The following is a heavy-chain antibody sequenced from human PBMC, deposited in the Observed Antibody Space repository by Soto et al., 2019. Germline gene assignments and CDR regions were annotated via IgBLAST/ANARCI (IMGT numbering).Heavy chain of an antibody. CDR3: ALHVNYDYIWGSYPENWFDP. CDR2: IYHSGST. Sequence: QVQLQESGPGLVKPSGTLSLTCAVSSGSISSSNWWSWVRQPPGKGLEWIGEIYHSGSTNYNPSLTSRVTISVDKSKNQFSLKLSSVTAADTAVYYCALHVNYDYIWGSYPENWFDPWGQGTLVTVSS. V-gene: IGHV4-4*02. J-gene: IGHJ5*02. CDR1: SGSISSSNW. D-gene: IGHD3-16*02.